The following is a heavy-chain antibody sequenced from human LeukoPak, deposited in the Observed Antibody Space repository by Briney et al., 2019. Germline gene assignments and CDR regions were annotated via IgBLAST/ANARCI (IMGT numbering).Heavy chain of an antibody. Sequence: GGPLRLSCAASGFTFSSYEMNWVRQAPGKGLEWVSYISSSGSTIYYADSVKGRFTISRDNAKNSLYLQMNSLRAEDTAVYYCARYRYDYGDYHIDYWGQGTLVTVSS. D-gene: IGHD4-17*01. CDR3: ARYRYDYGDYHIDY. CDR2: ISSSGSTI. J-gene: IGHJ4*02. V-gene: IGHV3-48*03. CDR1: GFTFSSYE.